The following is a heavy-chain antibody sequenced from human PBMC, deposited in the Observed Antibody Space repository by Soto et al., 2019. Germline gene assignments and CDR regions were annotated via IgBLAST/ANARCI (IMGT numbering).Heavy chain of an antibody. V-gene: IGHV1-18*04. D-gene: IGHD2-2*01. CDR1: GYTFTSYG. J-gene: IGHJ4*02. CDR3: ARDPDNIVVVPAAPGDY. Sequence: GASVKVSFKASGYTFTSYGISWLRQAPGQGLEWMGWISAYNGNTNYAQKLQGRVTMTTDTSTSTAYMELRSLRSDDTAVYYCARDPDNIVVVPAAPGDYWGQGTLVTVSS. CDR2: ISAYNGNT.